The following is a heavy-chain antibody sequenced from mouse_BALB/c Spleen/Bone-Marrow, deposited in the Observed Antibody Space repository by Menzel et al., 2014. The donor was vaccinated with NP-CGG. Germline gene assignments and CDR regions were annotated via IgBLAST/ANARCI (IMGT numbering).Heavy chain of an antibody. J-gene: IGHJ4*01. Sequence: VTLKECGAELVKPGASVKLSCTASGFNIKDPYMPWVKPRPEQGLEWIGRIAPANGNTPYVPKFQGKATITADTSSNTAYLQLSSLTSEDTAVYYCARVYPNAMDYWGQGTSVTVSS. D-gene: IGHD2-1*01. CDR3: ARVYPNAMDY. V-gene: IGHV14-3*02. CDR2: IAPANGNT. CDR1: GFNIKDPY.